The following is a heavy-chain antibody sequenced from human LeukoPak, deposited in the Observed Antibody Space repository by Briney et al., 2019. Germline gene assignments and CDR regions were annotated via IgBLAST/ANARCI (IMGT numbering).Heavy chain of an antibody. CDR1: GFTFSSYS. V-gene: IGHV3-21*01. D-gene: IGHD6-13*01. J-gene: IGHJ5*02. Sequence: GGSLRLSCAPSGFTFSSYSMNWVRQAPGKGLEWVSSISSSSSYIYYADSVKGRFTISRDNAKNSLYLQMNSLRAEDTAVYYCAREVSSSWYNWGDPWGQGTLVTVSS. CDR2: ISSSSSYI. CDR3: AREVSSSWYNWGDP.